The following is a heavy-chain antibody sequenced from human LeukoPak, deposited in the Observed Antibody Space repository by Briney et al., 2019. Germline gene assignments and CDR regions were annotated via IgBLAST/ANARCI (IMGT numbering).Heavy chain of an antibody. D-gene: IGHD5-18*01. CDR3: AKVVTGDTALSGY. J-gene: IGHJ4*02. CDR1: GFTFSSYA. V-gene: IGHV3-30-3*01. Sequence: GGSLRLSCAASGFTFSSYAMHWVRQAPGKGLEWVAVMSYDGSNTYYADSVKGRFTISRDNSKITVYLQMNSLRAEDTAVYYCAKVVTGDTALSGYWGQGTLVTVSS. CDR2: MSYDGSNT.